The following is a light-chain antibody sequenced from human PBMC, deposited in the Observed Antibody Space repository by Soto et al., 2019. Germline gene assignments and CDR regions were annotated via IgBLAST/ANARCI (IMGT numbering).Light chain of an antibody. CDR2: GAS. Sequence: EIVLTQSPGTLSLSPGERATLSCRASQSVSSTYFAWYQQRFGQAPRLLIYGASSRATGIPDRFSGSGSGTDFTLTISRLEPEDFAVYYCQQHGSSSWTFGQGTKVDI. CDR1: QSVSSTY. V-gene: IGKV3-20*01. CDR3: QQHGSSSWT. J-gene: IGKJ1*01.